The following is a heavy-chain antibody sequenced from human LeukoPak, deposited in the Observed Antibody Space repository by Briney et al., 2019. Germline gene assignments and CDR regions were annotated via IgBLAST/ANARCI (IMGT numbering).Heavy chain of an antibody. Sequence: SETLSLTCTVSGGSISSYYWTWIRQPPGKGLEWIGNIYNSGNTNYSPSLKSRVTISIDTSKNQFSLKVISVTAADTAIYYCARESGSYLWRSWLNPWGQGTLVTVSS. J-gene: IGHJ5*02. CDR3: ARESGSYLWRSWLNP. CDR2: IYNSGNT. CDR1: GGSISSYY. D-gene: IGHD3-16*01. V-gene: IGHV4-59*01.